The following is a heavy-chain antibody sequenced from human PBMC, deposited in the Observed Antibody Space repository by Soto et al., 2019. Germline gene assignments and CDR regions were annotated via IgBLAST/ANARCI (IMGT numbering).Heavy chain of an antibody. V-gene: IGHV3-23*01. CDR2: ISDSGGST. Sequence: PGGSLRLSCAASGFTFSTYAMNWVRQAPGKGLEWVSGISDSGGSTYYTDSVKGRFTISRDNAKNTLYLQMNSLRAEDTALYYCAKETLSYDILTGTHNWFDPWGQGTLVTVSS. D-gene: IGHD3-9*01. CDR1: GFTFSTYA. J-gene: IGHJ5*02. CDR3: AKETLSYDILTGTHNWFDP.